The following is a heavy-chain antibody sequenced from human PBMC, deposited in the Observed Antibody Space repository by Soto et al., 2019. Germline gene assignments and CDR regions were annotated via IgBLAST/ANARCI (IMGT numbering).Heavy chain of an antibody. D-gene: IGHD3-10*01. CDR3: ARVNVFYYYYTDV. Sequence: PSETLSLTCTVSGGSISSGGYYWSWILHHPGKGLEWIGYIYYSGSTYYNPSLKSRVTISVDTSKNQFSLKLSSVTAADTAVYYCARVNVFYYYYTDVRGKGTTVTVSS. CDR2: IYYSGST. CDR1: GGSISSGGYY. V-gene: IGHV4-31*03. J-gene: IGHJ6*03.